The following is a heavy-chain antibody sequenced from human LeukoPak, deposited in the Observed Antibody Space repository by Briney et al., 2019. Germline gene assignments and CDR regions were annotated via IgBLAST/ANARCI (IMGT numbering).Heavy chain of an antibody. J-gene: IGHJ4*02. V-gene: IGHV3-23*01. Sequence: GGSLRLSCAASGFTFSSYAMSWVRQAPGKGLEWVSGIGGSGGSTYYADSVKGRFTISRDNSKNTLYLQMNSLRAEDTAVYYCAKEGVGATRGTFDYWGQGTLVTVSS. CDR1: GFTFSSYA. CDR3: AKEGVGATRGTFDY. D-gene: IGHD1-26*01. CDR2: IGGSGGST.